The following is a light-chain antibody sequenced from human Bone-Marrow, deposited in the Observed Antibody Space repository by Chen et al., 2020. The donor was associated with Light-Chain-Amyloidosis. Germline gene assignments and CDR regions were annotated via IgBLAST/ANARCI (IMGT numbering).Light chain of an antibody. Sequence: DIQMTQSPSSLSASVGDRVIISGQARQDISTALNWFQLKPGKAPKLLIYDASNLQTVVPSRFTGSRSGTHFTLALSSLHPDDIATYYCHQYENLPFTFGPGTKVEMK. CDR2: DAS. J-gene: IGKJ3*01. CDR3: HQYENLPFT. V-gene: IGKV1-33*01. CDR1: QDISTA.